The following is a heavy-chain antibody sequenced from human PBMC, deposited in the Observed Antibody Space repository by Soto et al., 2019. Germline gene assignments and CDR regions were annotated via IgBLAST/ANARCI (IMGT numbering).Heavy chain of an antibody. CDR3: ARDKDLEPTVWGY. CDR1: GDSMATGGHY. J-gene: IGHJ4*02. V-gene: IGHV4-31*02. CDR2: IYYSGAT. Sequence: QVHLQESGPGLVRPSETLSLSCSVSGDSMATGGHYYNWIRHLPGKGLEWIGYIYYSGATNYSPSHRPRATISIDTSKNQFSLRLLSVTAADTALYFCARDKDLEPTVWGYWGQGIQVSVSS. D-gene: IGHD7-27*01.